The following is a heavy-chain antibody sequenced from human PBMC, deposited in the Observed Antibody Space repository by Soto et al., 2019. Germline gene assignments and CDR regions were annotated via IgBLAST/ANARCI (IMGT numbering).Heavy chain of an antibody. V-gene: IGHV3-21*06. CDR2: ISSTTNYI. J-gene: IGHJ4*02. Sequence: GGSLRLSCAASGFTFTRYSMNWVRQAPGKGLEWVSSISSTTNYIYYGDSMKGRFTISRDNAKNSLYLEMNSLRAEDTAVYYCARESEDLTSNFDYWGQGTLVNVSS. CDR3: ARESEDLTSNFDY. CDR1: GFTFTRYS.